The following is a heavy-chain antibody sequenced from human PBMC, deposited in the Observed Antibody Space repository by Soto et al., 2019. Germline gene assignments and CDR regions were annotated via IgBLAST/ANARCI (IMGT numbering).Heavy chain of an antibody. CDR3: ARDRFIPMVRGAPGY. J-gene: IGHJ4*02. CDR1: GYTFTSYG. V-gene: IGHV1-18*01. CDR2: ISAYYGNT. D-gene: IGHD3-10*01. Sequence: ASVKVSCKAPGYTFTSYGISWVRQAPGQGLERMGWISAYYGNTNYTQKLQGRVTMTTDTSTSTAYMELRSLRSDDTAVYYCARDRFIPMVRGAPGYWGQGTLVTVSS.